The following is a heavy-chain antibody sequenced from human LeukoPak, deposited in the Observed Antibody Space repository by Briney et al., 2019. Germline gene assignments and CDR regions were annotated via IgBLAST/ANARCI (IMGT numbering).Heavy chain of an antibody. J-gene: IGHJ4*02. CDR1: GGTVSSYA. CDR3: ARGYGGNLLGFDY. D-gene: IGHD4-23*01. Sequence: ASVKVSCKASGGTVSSYAISWVRQAPGQGLEWMGGIIAIFGTANYAQKFQGRVTITTDESTSTDYMELSRLRSEDTAVYSCARGYGGNLLGFDYWGQGTLLTVSS. CDR2: IIAIFGTA. V-gene: IGHV1-69*05.